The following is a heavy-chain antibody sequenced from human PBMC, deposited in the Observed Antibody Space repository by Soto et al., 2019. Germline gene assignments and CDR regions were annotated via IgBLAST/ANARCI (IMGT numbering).Heavy chain of an antibody. V-gene: IGHV4-39*01. Sequence: QLQMQESGPGLVKPSETLSLICTVSGGSISSSDCYWGWIRQPPGKGLEWIGSIYYTGSTYYSPSLKGRVTISIASSKKHFSLMLTSVTAADTALYYCVRHASGYYVSWGQGTLVTVSS. CDR3: VRHASGYYVS. CDR1: GGSISSSDCY. D-gene: IGHD3-3*01. CDR2: IYYTGST. J-gene: IGHJ5*02.